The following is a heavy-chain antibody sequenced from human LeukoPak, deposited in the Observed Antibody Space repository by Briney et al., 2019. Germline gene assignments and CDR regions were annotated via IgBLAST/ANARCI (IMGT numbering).Heavy chain of an antibody. V-gene: IGHV3-23*01. CDR2: ISGSGGIT. D-gene: IGHD2-15*01. Sequence: QPGGSLRLSCAASGFTFSSYAMSWVRQAPGKGLEWVSAISGSGGITYYADSVKGRFTISRDNSKSTLFLQRHSLRAEDTAIYYCAKDFLAATPVGGMDVWGQGTTVTVSS. CDR1: GFTFSSYA. J-gene: IGHJ6*02. CDR3: AKDFLAATPVGGMDV.